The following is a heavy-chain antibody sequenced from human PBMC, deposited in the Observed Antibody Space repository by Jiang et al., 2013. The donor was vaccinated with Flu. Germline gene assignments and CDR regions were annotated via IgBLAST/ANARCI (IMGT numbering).Heavy chain of an antibody. J-gene: IGHJ3*02. Sequence: VQLVESGGGLVQPGGSLRLSCAVSGLTFSSYAMSWVRQAPGKGLEWVSSNRGRGGRTYYADSVKGRFAISRDNSKNTLYLQMHSLRVEDTAVYYCAMGSLDYYDSGSPYDEFDIWAKGQWSPSLQ. D-gene: IGHD3-10*01. CDR2: NRGRGGRT. V-gene: IGHV3-23*04. CDR3: AMGSLDYYDSGSPYDEFDI. CDR1: GLTFSSYA.